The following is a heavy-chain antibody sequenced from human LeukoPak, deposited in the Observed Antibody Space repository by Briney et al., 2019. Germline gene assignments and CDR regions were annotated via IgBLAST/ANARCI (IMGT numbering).Heavy chain of an antibody. CDR3: ARGSQRLFSSVDKLFWFDP. V-gene: IGHV1-46*01. CDR2: INPSGGST. D-gene: IGHD6-25*01. CDR1: GYTFTSYY. Sequence: VASVKVSCKASGYTFTSYYMHWVRQAPGQGLEWMGIINPSGGSTSYAQKFQGRVTTTRDTSTSTVYMELSSLRSEDTAVYYCARGSQRLFSSVDKLFWFDPWGQGTLVTVSS. J-gene: IGHJ5*01.